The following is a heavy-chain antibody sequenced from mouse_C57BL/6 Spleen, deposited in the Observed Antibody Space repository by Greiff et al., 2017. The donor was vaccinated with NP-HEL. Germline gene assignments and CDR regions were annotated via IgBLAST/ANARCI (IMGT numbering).Heavy chain of an antibody. V-gene: IGHV1-4*01. Sequence: QVQLQQSGAELARPGASVKMSCKASGYTFTSYTMHWVKQRPGQGLEWIGYINPSSGYTKYNQKFKDKATLTADKSSSTAYMQLSSLTSEDSAVYYCASNTDGSMDYWGQGTSVTVSS. CDR3: ASNTDGSMDY. D-gene: IGHD1-1*01. CDR2: INPSSGYT. J-gene: IGHJ4*01. CDR1: GYTFTSYT.